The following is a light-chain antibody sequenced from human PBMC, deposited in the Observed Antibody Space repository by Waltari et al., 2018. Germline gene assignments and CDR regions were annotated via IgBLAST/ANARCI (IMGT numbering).Light chain of an antibody. CDR1: QNINKY. CDR3: QKYGSLPAT. V-gene: IGKV3-20*01. J-gene: IGKJ1*01. CDR2: DAS. Sequence: EIMLTQSPGTLYLSPGERATLSCRASQNINKYLAWYQHKPGQAPRLLIYDASSRATGIPDRFRGSGSGTYFSLTISRMEPEDFAVYYCQKYGSLPATFGQGTKVEIK.